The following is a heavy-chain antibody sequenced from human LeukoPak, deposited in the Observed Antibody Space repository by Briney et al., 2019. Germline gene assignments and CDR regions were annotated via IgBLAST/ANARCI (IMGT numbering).Heavy chain of an antibody. CDR1: GYTFTSYG. D-gene: IGHD4/OR15-4a*01. V-gene: IGHV1-18*01. CDR3: AREGTLGGRPADYEYYYYYGMDV. CDR2: ISAYNGNT. Sequence: ASVKVSCKASGYTFTSYGISWVRQAPGQGLEWMGWISAYNGNTNYAQKLQGRVTMTTDTSTTTAYMELRSLRPDDTAVYYCAREGTLGGRPADYEYYYYYGMDVWGQGTTVTVSS. J-gene: IGHJ6*02.